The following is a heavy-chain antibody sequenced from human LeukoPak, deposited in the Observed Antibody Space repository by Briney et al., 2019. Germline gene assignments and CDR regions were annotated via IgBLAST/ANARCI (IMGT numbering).Heavy chain of an antibody. CDR3: AKDRWFGELLTNYFDY. CDR1: GFTFSSYG. J-gene: IGHJ4*02. V-gene: IGHV3-30*18. D-gene: IGHD3-10*01. Sequence: GRSLRLSCAASGFTFSSYGMHWVRQAPGKGLEWVAVISYDGSNKYYADSVKGRFTISRDNSKNTLYLQMNSLRAEDTAVYYCAKDRWFGELLTNYFDYWGQGTLVTVSS. CDR2: ISYDGSNK.